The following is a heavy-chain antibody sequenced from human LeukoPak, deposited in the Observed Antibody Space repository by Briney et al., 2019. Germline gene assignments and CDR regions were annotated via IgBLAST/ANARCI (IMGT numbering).Heavy chain of an antibody. CDR3: TRESGPYCPFGY. D-gene: IGHD1-26*01. J-gene: IGHJ4*02. CDR2: ISLTGRT. Sequence: SGTLSLTCVVSGGSITSTNCWSWVRQPPGQGLEWIGEISLTGRTNYNPSLIGRVIMSLDESRNQLSLTLTSVTAADTAMYYCTRESGPYCPFGYWGQGTLVVVPS. CDR1: GGSITSTNC. V-gene: IGHV4-4*02.